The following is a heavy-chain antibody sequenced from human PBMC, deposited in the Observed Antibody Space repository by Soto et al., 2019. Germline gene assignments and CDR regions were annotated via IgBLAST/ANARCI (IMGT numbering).Heavy chain of an antibody. CDR1: GYTFTSYY. J-gene: IGHJ4*02. D-gene: IGHD3-3*01. CDR2: INPSGGST. Sequence: GASVKVSCKASGYTFTSYYMHWVRQAPGQGLEWMGIINPSGGSTSYAQKFQGRVTMTRDTSTSTVYMELSSLRSEDTAVYYCASTSPYYDFWSGYYLTYWGQGTLVTVSS. CDR3: ASTSPYYDFWSGYYLTY. V-gene: IGHV1-46*01.